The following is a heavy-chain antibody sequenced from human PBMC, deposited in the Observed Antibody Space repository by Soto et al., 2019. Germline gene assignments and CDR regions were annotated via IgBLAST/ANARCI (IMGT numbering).Heavy chain of an antibody. CDR2: ISGSGGST. CDR3: AKGPICSGGSCYSSGWFAP. Sequence: PGGSLRLSCAASGFTFSSYAMSWVRQAPGKGLEWVSAISGSGGSTYYADSVKGRFTISRDNSKNTLYLQMNSLRAEDTAVYYCAKGPICSGGSCYSSGWFAPWGQGTLVTVSS. J-gene: IGHJ5*02. V-gene: IGHV3-23*01. CDR1: GFTFSSYA. D-gene: IGHD2-15*01.